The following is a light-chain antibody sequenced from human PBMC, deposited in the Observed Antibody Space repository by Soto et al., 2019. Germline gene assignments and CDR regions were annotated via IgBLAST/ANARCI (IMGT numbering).Light chain of an antibody. J-gene: IGKJ1*01. CDR1: ESISSW. V-gene: IGKV1-5*03. CDR2: KAS. Sequence: DTQMTQSPPTLSPPAGDSVTITCRASESISSWLAWYQQKPGKAPKLLMYKASSLESGVPSRFSGSGSGTGFTLTISSLQPDDFATYYCQQYNSYPWTFGQGTKVEIK. CDR3: QQYNSYPWT.